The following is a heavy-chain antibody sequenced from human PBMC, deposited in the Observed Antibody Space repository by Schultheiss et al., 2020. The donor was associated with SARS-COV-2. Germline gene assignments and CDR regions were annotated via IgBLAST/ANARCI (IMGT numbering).Heavy chain of an antibody. D-gene: IGHD1-7*01. Sequence: GESLKISCAASGFTFSSYGMHWVRQAPGKGLEWVAVISYDGSNKYYADSVKGRFTISRDNSKNTLYLQMNSLRAEDTAVYYCARGKLETGTTVDYWGQGTLVTVSS. CDR2: ISYDGSNK. CDR1: GFTFSSYG. J-gene: IGHJ4*02. V-gene: IGHV3-30*03. CDR3: ARGKLETGTTVDY.